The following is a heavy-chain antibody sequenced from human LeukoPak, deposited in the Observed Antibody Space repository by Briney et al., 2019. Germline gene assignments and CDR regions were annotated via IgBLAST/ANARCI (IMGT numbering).Heavy chain of an antibody. Sequence: SETLSLTCTVSGGSISSSSYYWGWIRQPPGKGLEWIGSIYYSGSTYYNPSLKSRVTISVDTSKNQFSLKLTSVTAADTAVYYCARSSGYYYLDVWGQGTTVTVSS. CDR1: GGSISSSSYY. V-gene: IGHV4-39*07. D-gene: IGHD3-22*01. CDR2: IYYSGST. J-gene: IGHJ6*03. CDR3: ARSSGYYYLDV.